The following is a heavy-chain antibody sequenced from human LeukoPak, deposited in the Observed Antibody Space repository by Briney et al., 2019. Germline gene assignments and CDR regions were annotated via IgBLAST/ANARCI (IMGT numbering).Heavy chain of an antibody. CDR2: ISGSGGST. Sequence: GGSPRLSCAASGFTFSRYAMSWVRQAPGKGLEWVSAISGSGGSTYYADSVKGRFTISRDNSKNTLYLQMNSLRAEDTAVYYCAKGGVGAPYYFDYWGQGTLVTVSS. J-gene: IGHJ4*02. CDR1: GFTFSRYA. V-gene: IGHV3-23*01. CDR3: AKGGVGAPYYFDY. D-gene: IGHD1-26*01.